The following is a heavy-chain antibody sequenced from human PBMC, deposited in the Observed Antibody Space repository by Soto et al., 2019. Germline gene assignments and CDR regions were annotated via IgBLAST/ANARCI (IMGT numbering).Heavy chain of an antibody. CDR2: INHSGST. Sequence: QVQLQQWGAGLLKPSETLSLTCAVSGGSFSGYYWSWIRQPPGKGLEWIGEINHSGSTNYNPSLKRRVSISVDTSKNQFSLKLSSVTAADTAVYYCARGLTDILTGSFFGWFDPWGQGNLVTVSS. CDR1: GGSFSGYY. CDR3: ARGLTDILTGSFFGWFDP. V-gene: IGHV4-34*01. D-gene: IGHD3-9*01. J-gene: IGHJ5*02.